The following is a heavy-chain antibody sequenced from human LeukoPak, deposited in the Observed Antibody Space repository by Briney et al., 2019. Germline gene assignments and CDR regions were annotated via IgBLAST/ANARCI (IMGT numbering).Heavy chain of an antibody. V-gene: IGHV4-61*02. CDR1: GGSISSGSYY. Sequence: PSETLSLTCTASGGSISSGSYYWSWIRQPAGKGLEWIGRIYTSGSTNYNPSLKSRVTISVDTSKNQFSLKLSSVTAADTAVYYCASLAVAGRKAFDIWGQGTMVTVSS. CDR3: ASLAVAGRKAFDI. D-gene: IGHD6-19*01. CDR2: IYTSGST. J-gene: IGHJ3*02.